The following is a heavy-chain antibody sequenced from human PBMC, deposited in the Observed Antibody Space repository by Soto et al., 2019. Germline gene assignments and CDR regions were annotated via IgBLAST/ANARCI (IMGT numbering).Heavy chain of an antibody. Sequence: SDSYTNYSPSFQGHVTISADKSISTAYLQWSSLKASDTAMYYCARHGPEYYYYGMDVWGQGTTVTVSS. V-gene: IGHV5-10-1*01. CDR3: ARHGPEYYYYGMDV. D-gene: IGHD2-8*01. CDR2: SDSYT. J-gene: IGHJ6*02.